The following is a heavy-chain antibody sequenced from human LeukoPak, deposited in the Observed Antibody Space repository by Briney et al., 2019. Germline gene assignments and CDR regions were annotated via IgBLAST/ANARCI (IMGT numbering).Heavy chain of an antibody. CDR3: ANDYYGSGNLLDS. V-gene: IGHV1-2*02. Sequence: ASVKVSCKASGYTFSDYYIHWVRQAPGQGLEWMGWINPISGGTYYAQKFQDRVTMTRDTSISTAYMVLSRLRSDDTAVYHCANDYYGSGNLLDSWGQGTLVTVSS. J-gene: IGHJ4*02. CDR1: GYTFSDYY. D-gene: IGHD3-10*01. CDR2: INPISGGT.